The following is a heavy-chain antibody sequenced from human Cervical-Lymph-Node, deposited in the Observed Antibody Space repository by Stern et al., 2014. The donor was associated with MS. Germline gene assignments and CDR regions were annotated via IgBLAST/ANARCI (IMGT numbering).Heavy chain of an antibody. V-gene: IGHV1-18*01. CDR3: AREVYGDSRRFDS. CDR1: GYLFSSYG. J-gene: IGHJ4*02. D-gene: IGHD4-17*01. CDR2: VSTYNGNT. Sequence: VQLVESGPEVKKPGASVQVSCKASGYLFSSYGINWGRQAPGQGLEWMGWVSTYNGNTNYAQKFQDRVTMTTDTSTNTAYMELRSLRSDDTAVYYCAREVYGDSRRFDSWGQGTLVTVSS.